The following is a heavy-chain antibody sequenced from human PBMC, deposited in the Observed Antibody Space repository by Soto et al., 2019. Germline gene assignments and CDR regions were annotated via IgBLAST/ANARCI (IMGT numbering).Heavy chain of an antibody. CDR2: ISGTGGST. J-gene: IGHJ4*02. CDR1: GFTFSSYA. CDR3: AKDLDDGDYVWGFDY. Sequence: EVQLLASGGGLVQPGGSLRLSCAASGFTFSSYAMSWVLQAPGKGLEWVSAISGTGGSTYYADSVKGRFTISRDNSKNTLYLQMNSLRAEDTAVYYSAKDLDDGDYVWGFDYWGQGTLVTFSS. D-gene: IGHD4-17*01. V-gene: IGHV3-23*01.